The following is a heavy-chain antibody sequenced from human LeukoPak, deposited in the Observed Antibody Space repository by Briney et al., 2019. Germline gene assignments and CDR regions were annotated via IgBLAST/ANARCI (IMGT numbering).Heavy chain of an antibody. CDR1: GGSISSSSYY. CDR3: ARDLYDSSGYYFDY. Sequence: SETLSLTCTVSGGSISSSSYYWGWIRQPPGKGLEWIGSIYYSGSTYYNPSLKSRVTISVDTSKNQFSLELSSVTAADTAVYYCARDLYDSSGYYFDYWGQGTLVTVSS. J-gene: IGHJ4*02. D-gene: IGHD3-22*01. V-gene: IGHV4-39*07. CDR2: IYYSGST.